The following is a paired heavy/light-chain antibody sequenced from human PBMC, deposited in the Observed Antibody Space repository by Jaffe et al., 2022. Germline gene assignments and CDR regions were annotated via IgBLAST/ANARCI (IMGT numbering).Light chain of an antibody. CDR3: CSYAGSRNSV. CDR2: DVS. CDR1: SSDVGSYNL. Sequence: QSALTQPASVSGSPGQSITIACTGTSSDVGSYNLVSWYQQHPGKAPQLMIYDVSKRPSGVSDRFSGSKSGNTASLTISGLQAEDEADYYCCSYAGSRNSVFGTGTKVTVL. V-gene: IGLV2-23*02. J-gene: IGLJ1*01.
Heavy chain of an antibody. J-gene: IGHJ4*02. CDR1: EFIFSSHW. D-gene: IGHD6-6*01. V-gene: IGHV3-74*03. CDR3: VRGMYSSSPGGFDY. CDR2: INSDGSST. Sequence: EVQVVESGGGLVQPGGSLRLSCAASEFIFSSHWMHWVRQAPGKGLVWVSRINSDGSSTMYADSVKGRFTISRDNAKNTLFLQMNSLRAEDTAVYYCVRGMYSSSPGGFDYWGQGTLVTVSS.